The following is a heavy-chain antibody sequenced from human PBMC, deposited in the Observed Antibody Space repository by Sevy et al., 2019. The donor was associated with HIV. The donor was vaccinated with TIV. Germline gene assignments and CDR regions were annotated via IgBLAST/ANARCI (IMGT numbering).Heavy chain of an antibody. CDR3: AVITILGVVTDNWFDP. CDR1: GGSISSSSYY. J-gene: IGHJ5*02. Sequence: SETLSLTCTVSGGSISSSSYYWGWIRQPPGKGLEWIGSIYYSGSTYYNPSLKSRVTISVDTSKNQVSLKLSSVTAADTAVYYCAVITILGVVTDNWFDPWGQGTRVTVSS. CDR2: IYYSGST. D-gene: IGHD3-3*01. V-gene: IGHV4-39*01.